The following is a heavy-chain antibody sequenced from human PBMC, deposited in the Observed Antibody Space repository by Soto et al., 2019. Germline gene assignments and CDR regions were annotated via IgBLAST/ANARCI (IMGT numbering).Heavy chain of an antibody. CDR2: IHSDGSST. D-gene: IGHD1-26*01. V-gene: IGHV3-74*01. CDR3: ARGDRGAFDF. Sequence: EVQLVESGGGLVRPGGSLRLSCAASGFTFSYYWMHWVRQAPGKGLVWVSRIHSDGSSTTYADFVKGRFIISRDNARNTVDLQMNSVRVEDTAVYYCARGDRGAFDFWGQGTVVTVSS. CDR1: GFTFSYYW. J-gene: IGHJ3*01.